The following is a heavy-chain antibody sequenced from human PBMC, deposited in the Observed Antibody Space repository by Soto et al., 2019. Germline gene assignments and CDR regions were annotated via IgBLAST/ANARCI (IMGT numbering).Heavy chain of an antibody. V-gene: IGHV1-18*04. D-gene: IGHD3-3*01. Sequence: GASVKVSCKASGYTFTSYGISWVRQAPGQGLEWMGWISAYNGNTNYAQKLQGRVTMTTDTSTSTAYMELRSLRSDDTALYYCAREYRVWSGSNWFDSWGQGTLVTVSS. CDR3: AREYRVWSGSNWFDS. CDR2: ISAYNGNT. J-gene: IGHJ5*01. CDR1: GYTFTSYG.